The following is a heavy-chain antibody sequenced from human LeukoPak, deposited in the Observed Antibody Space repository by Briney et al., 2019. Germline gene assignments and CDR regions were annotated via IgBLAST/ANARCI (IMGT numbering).Heavy chain of an antibody. V-gene: IGHV3-7*01. CDR2: IKQERSEK. CDR1: GFTFSSYS. Sequence: GGSLRLSCAASGFTFSSYSMRSVRQAPGKGLEGVANIKQERSEKYYVDTVKGRFTISQHNAKNSLYLQINTQRADATPECDCARARGDYYFDYWGQGTLVSVSS. J-gene: IGHJ4*02. D-gene: IGHD5-12*01. CDR3: ARARGDYYFDY.